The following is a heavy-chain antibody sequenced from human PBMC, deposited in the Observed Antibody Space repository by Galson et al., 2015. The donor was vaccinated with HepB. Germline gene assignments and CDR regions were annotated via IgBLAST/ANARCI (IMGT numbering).Heavy chain of an antibody. CDR1: GYTFTSYG. D-gene: IGHD4-11*01. V-gene: IGHV1-18*01. J-gene: IGHJ4*02. Sequence: QSGAEVKKPGASVKVSCKASGYTFTSYGISWVRQAPGQGLEWMGWISAYNGNTNYAQKLQGRVTMTTDTSTSTAYMELRSLRSDDTAVYYCARDRPMTTYHRARGHQELFDYWGQGTLVTVSS. CDR3: ARDRPMTTYHRARGHQELFDY. CDR2: ISAYNGNT.